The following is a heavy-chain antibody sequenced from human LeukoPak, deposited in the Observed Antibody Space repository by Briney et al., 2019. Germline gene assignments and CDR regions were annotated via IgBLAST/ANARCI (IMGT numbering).Heavy chain of an antibody. V-gene: IGHV1-2*02. J-gene: IGHJ6*03. CDR2: MNPNSGGT. CDR3: ARGASPQAGLRFLEWLFDDYYMDV. D-gene: IGHD3-3*01. CDR1: GYTFTSYD. Sequence: ASVKVSCKASGYTFTSYDINWVRQATGQGLEWMGWMNPNSGGTNYAQKFQGRVTMTRDTSISTAYMELSRLRSDDTAVYYCARGASPQAGLRFLEWLFDDYYMDVWGKGTTVTVSS.